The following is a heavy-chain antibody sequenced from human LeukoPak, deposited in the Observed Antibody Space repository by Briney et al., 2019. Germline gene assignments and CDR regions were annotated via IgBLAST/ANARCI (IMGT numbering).Heavy chain of an antibody. CDR3: ARVGGGRADWFDP. CDR1: GYTFTSYG. D-gene: IGHD1-1*01. J-gene: IGHJ5*02. CDR2: INTNTGNP. Sequence: GASVKVSCKASGYTFTSYGISWVRQAPGQGLEWMGWINTNTGNPTYAQGFTGRFVFSLDTSVSTAYLKISSLKAEDTAVYYCARVGGGRADWFDPWGQGTLVTVSS. V-gene: IGHV7-4-1*02.